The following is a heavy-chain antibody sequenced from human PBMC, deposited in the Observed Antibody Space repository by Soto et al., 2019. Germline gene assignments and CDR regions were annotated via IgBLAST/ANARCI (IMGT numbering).Heavy chain of an antibody. D-gene: IGHD1-26*01. CDR1: GGTFSSYT. V-gene: IGHV1-69*10. J-gene: IGHJ3*02. Sequence: VKVSCKASGGTFSSYTISWVRQAPGQGLEWMGRIIPILGIANYAQKFQGRVTITADKSTSTAYMELSSLRSEDTAVYYCAREARDDAFDIWGQGTMVTVSS. CDR3: AREARDDAFDI. CDR2: IIPILGIA.